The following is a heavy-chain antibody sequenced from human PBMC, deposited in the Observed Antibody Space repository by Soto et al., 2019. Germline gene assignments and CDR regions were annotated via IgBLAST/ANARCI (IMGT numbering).Heavy chain of an antibody. V-gene: IGHV4-31*03. Sequence: QVQLQESGPGLVKPSQTLSLTCTVSGDSITSGGYYWTWIRQHPGKGLEWIGYIYYSGVTYYNPSPKSRVTVSVDTPKNQFSLTLSSVTTTDTAMYYCARDLRARASGRFEPWGQGTLVTVSS. CDR2: IYYSGVT. CDR3: ARDLRARASGRFEP. J-gene: IGHJ5*02. CDR1: GDSITSGGYY. D-gene: IGHD3-10*01.